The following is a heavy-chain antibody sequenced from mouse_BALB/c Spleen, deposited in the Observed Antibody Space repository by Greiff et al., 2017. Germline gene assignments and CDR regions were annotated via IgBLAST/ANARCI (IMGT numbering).Heavy chain of an antibody. J-gene: IGHJ1*01. CDR3: ARGLLRPQRYFDV. CDR1: GFTFSSYG. D-gene: IGHD1-1*01. V-gene: IGHV5-6-3*01. CDR2: INSNGGST. Sequence: EVKLVESGAGLVQPGGSLKLSCAASGFTFSSYGMSWVRQTPDKRLELVATINSNGGSTYYPDSVKGRFTISRDNAKNTLYLQMSSLKSEDTAMYYCARGLLRPQRYFDVWGAGTTVTVSS.